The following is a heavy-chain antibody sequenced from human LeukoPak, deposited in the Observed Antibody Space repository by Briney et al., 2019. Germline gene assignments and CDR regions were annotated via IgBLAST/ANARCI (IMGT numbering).Heavy chain of an antibody. CDR3: ARVDSLGQWLSTNFDY. D-gene: IGHD6-19*01. V-gene: IGHV4-30-4*08. J-gene: IGHJ4*02. CDR1: GGSISSGDYY. Sequence: NPSETLSLTCTVSGGSISSGDYYWSWIRQPPGKGLEWIACIYYSGSTYYNPSLKSRVTISVDTSKNQFSLKLSSVTAADTAVYYCARVDSLGQWLSTNFDYWGQGTLVTVSS. CDR2: IYYSGST.